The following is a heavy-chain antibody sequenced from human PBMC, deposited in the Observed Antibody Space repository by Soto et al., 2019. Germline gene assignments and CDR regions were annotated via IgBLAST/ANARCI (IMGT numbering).Heavy chain of an antibody. CDR3: AREPGYCSGGSCYSYYYFDY. CDR1: GFTFSDYY. D-gene: IGHD2-15*01. Sequence: GSLRLSCAASGFTFSDYYMSWIRQAPGKGLEWVSYISSSGSTIYYADSVKGRFTISRDNAKNSLYLQMNSLRAEDTAVYYCAREPGYCSGGSCYSYYYFDYWGQGTLVTVSS. V-gene: IGHV3-11*01. J-gene: IGHJ4*02. CDR2: ISSSGSTI.